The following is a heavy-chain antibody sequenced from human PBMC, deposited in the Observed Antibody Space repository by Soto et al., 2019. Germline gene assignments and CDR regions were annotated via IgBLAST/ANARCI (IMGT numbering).Heavy chain of an antibody. J-gene: IGHJ3*02. CDR1: GFTFSSYA. CDR3: ARESKRGYHDSSGYYQGDAFDI. D-gene: IGHD3-22*01. V-gene: IGHV3-30-3*01. Sequence: GGSLRLSCAASGFTFSSYAMHWVRQAPGKGLEWVAVISYDGSNKYYADSVKGRFTISRDNSKNTLYLQMNSLRAEDTAVYYCARESKRGYHDSSGYYQGDAFDIWGQGTMVTVSS. CDR2: ISYDGSNK.